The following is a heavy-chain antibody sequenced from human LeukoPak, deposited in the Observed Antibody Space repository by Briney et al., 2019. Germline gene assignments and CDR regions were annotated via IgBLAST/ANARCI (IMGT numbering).Heavy chain of an antibody. Sequence: EASVKVSCKASGGTFSSYAISWVRQAPGQGLEWMGGIIPIFGTANYAQEFQGRVTITADESTSTAYMELSSLRSEDTAVYYCARDTRGVWYFDLWGRGTLVTVSS. J-gene: IGHJ2*01. CDR2: IIPIFGTA. CDR3: ARDTRGVWYFDL. D-gene: IGHD1-26*01. V-gene: IGHV1-69*01. CDR1: GGTFSSYA.